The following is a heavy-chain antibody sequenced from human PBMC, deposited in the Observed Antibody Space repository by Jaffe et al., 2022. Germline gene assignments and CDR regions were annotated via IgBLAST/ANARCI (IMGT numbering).Heavy chain of an antibody. CDR3: ARGSTTNDAFDI. CDR2: IYHSGST. Sequence: QVQLQESGPGLVKPSETLSLTCAVSGYSISSGYYWGWIRQPPGKGLEWIGSIYHSGSTYYNPSLKSRVTISVDTSKNQFSLKLSSVTAADTAVYYCARGSTTNDAFDIWGQGTMVTVSS. D-gene: IGHD4-4*01. J-gene: IGHJ3*02. CDR1: GYSISSGYY. V-gene: IGHV4-38-2*01.